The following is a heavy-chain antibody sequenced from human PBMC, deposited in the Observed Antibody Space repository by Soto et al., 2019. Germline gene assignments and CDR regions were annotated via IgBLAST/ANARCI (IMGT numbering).Heavy chain of an antibody. V-gene: IGHV4-34*01. J-gene: IGHJ4*02. D-gene: IGHD2-2*01. CDR2: INHSGST. CDR3: ASTKVVVPAAMPEAPC. CDR1: GGSFSGYY. Sequence: SETLSLTCAVYGGSFSGYYWSWIRQPPGKGLERIGEINHSGSTKYNPSPKRRVNISVDTSKNQTSKKLSSVTAADTVVYFCASTKVVVPAAMPEAPCWGQGTLVTVSS.